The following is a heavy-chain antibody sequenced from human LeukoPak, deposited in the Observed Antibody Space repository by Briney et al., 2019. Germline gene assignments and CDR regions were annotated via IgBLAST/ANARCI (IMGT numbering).Heavy chain of an antibody. CDR3: ARDYYYYGSGSYGPIDY. V-gene: IGHV3-30-3*01. Sequence: GGSLRLSCAASGFTFSSYAMHWVRQAPGKGLEGGAVISYDGSKKYYADSVKGRFTISRDNSKNPLYLQMNSLRAEDTAVYYCARDYYYYGSGSYGPIDYWGQGPLVTVSS. CDR1: GFTFSSYA. CDR2: ISYDGSKK. J-gene: IGHJ4*02. D-gene: IGHD3-10*01.